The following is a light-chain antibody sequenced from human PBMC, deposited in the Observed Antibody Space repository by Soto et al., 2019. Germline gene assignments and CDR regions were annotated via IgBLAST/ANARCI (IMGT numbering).Light chain of an antibody. Sequence: QSALTQPASVSGSPGQSITISCTGTSSDVGGYNYVSWYQQQSGKAPKLMIHEVSNRPSGVSNRFSGSKSGNTASLTISGLQADDEADYYCSSYTSSRAYVFGIGNKLTVL. J-gene: IGLJ1*01. CDR3: SSYTSSRAYV. CDR2: EVS. V-gene: IGLV2-14*01. CDR1: SSDVGGYNY.